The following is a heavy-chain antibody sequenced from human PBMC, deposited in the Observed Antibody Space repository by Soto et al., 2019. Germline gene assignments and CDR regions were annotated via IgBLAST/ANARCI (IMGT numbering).Heavy chain of an antibody. Sequence: ASVKVSCKASGYTFISYGINWVRQAPGQGLEWMGWISPYDGNTNYAQNLQGRVTMTTDTSTSTAYMELRSLRSDDTAVYYCARAKSAAYYFDYWGQGTLVTVSS. J-gene: IGHJ4*02. D-gene: IGHD2-2*01. CDR3: ARAKSAAYYFDY. CDR2: ISPYDGNT. V-gene: IGHV1-18*01. CDR1: GYTFISYG.